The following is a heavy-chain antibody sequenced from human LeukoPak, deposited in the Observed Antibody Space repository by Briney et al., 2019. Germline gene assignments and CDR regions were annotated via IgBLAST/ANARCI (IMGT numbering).Heavy chain of an antibody. V-gene: IGHV3-7*01. D-gene: IGHD3-22*01. CDR3: VRDSYSRDLDY. J-gene: IGHJ4*02. Sequence: GWSLRLSCAASAFTFSSYWMSWVRQAPGKGLEWVANIKEDGSEQYYVDSLKGRFTISRDNAKNSLYLQMNSLRAEDTAVYYCVRDSYSRDLDYWGQGTLVTVSS. CDR2: IKEDGSEQ. CDR1: AFTFSSYW.